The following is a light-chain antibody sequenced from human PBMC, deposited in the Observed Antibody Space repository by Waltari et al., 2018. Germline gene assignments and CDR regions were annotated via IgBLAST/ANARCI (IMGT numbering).Light chain of an antibody. J-gene: IGKJ1*01. V-gene: IGKV3-15*01. CDR3: QKYDDWPRT. CDR2: RAS. CDR1: QSVGTS. Sequence: EIVMTQSPASLSVSPGDRVTLSCRASQSVGTSLAWYQQRPGRAPRPLVYRASTRASSSPARFSGSGSMTDFTLSISTLQSEDFAVYYCQKYDDWPRTFGQGTKGEIK.